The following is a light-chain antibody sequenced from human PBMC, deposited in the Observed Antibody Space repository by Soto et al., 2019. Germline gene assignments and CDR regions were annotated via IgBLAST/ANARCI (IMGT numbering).Light chain of an antibody. CDR2: VAS. Sequence: EIVLTQSPGTLSLSPGERATLSCRASQSVSSNNLAWYQQRPGQAPRVVIYVASTRATGIPERFSGSGSGTDFTLTISRLEPEDVAVYYCQQYGRSPFTFGPGTKVDIK. CDR1: QSVSSNN. CDR3: QQYGRSPFT. V-gene: IGKV3-20*01. J-gene: IGKJ3*01.